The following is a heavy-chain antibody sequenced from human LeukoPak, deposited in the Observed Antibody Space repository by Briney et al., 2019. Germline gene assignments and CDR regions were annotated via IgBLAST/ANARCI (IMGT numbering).Heavy chain of an antibody. J-gene: IGHJ3*02. CDR3: AREVATPYRGGALHI. V-gene: IGHV4-59*01. Sequence: SETLSLTGTVSGGSIRRYHWSWIRQPPGKGLEWIGYIFYSGSTNYNPSLKSRVTISVDTSKNLFSLKLSSVTAADTAVYYCAREVATPYRGGALHIWGRETMVTVSS. CDR1: GGSIRRYH. D-gene: IGHD6-6*01. CDR2: IFYSGST.